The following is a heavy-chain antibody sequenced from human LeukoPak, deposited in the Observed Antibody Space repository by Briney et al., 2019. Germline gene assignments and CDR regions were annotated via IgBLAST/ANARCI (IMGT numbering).Heavy chain of an antibody. CDR3: AKDTVVDY. Sequence: PGGSLRLSCAASGFTFTNAWMNWVRQAPGKGLEWVSAISGSGGSTYYADSVKGRFTISRDNSKNTLYLQMNSLRAEDTAVYYCAKDTVVDYWGQGTLVTVSS. CDR1: GFTFTNAW. J-gene: IGHJ4*02. V-gene: IGHV3-23*01. CDR2: ISGSGGST.